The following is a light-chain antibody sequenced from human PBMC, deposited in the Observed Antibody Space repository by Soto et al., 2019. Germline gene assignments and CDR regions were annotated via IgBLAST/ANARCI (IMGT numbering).Light chain of an antibody. CDR3: QQRYNWPTIT. J-gene: IGKJ5*01. CDR1: QSVSSN. V-gene: IGKV3-11*01. CDR2: DAS. Sequence: EIVLTQSPATLSLSPGERATLSCRTSQSVSSNLAWYQQKPGQAPRLLIYDASNRATGVPARFSGSGSGADFTLTISSLEPEDFAVYYCQQRYNWPTITFGQGTRLEIK.